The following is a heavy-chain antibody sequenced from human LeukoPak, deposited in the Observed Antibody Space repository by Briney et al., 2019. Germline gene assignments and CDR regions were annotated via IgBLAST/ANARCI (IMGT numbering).Heavy chain of an antibody. CDR1: GGSIRSGNYY. CDR3: AEWLRPNDAFDI. Sequence: PSQTLSLTCTVSGGSIRSGNYYWSWIRQPPGKGLEWIGYIHYSGSTKYNPSLKSRVTISVDTSKNQFSLRLSSVTAADTAVYYCAEWLRPNDAFDIWGQGTMVTVSS. V-gene: IGHV4-61*01. CDR2: IHYSGST. J-gene: IGHJ3*02. D-gene: IGHD5-12*01.